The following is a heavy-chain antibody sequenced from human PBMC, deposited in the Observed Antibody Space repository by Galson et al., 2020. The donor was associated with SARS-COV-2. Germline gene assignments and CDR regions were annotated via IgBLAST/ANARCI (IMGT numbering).Heavy chain of an antibody. CDR3: AREADCTDGVCIFDY. D-gene: IGHD2-8*01. V-gene: IGHV4-61*02. J-gene: IGHJ4*02. CDR2: VYTGGST. Sequence: ETSETLSLTCSVSGGSIRSGYYYWSWIRQPAGKGLEWIGRVYTGGSTSYNPSLESRVTISVDTSKSQFSLKLSSVTPADTAGYYCAREADCTDGVCIFDYWGQGTLVTVSS. CDR1: GGSIRSGYYY.